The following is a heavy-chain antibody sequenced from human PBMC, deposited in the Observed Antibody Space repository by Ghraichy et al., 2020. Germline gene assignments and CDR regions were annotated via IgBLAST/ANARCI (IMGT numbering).Heavy chain of an antibody. CDR2: IKQDGSEK. V-gene: IGHV3-7*03. CDR1: GFTFSSYW. D-gene: IGHD2-2*01. CDR3: ARGGVPAAVNYYDYYYMDV. J-gene: IGHJ6*03. Sequence: LTCAASGFTFSSYWMSWVRQAPGKGLEWVANIKQDGSEKYYVDPVKGRFTISRDNAKNSQYLQMNSLRAEDTAVYYCARGGVPAAVNYYDYYYMDVWGKGTTVTVAS.